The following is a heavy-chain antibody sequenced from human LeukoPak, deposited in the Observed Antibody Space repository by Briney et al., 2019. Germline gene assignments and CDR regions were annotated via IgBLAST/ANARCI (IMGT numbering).Heavy chain of an antibody. J-gene: IGHJ4*02. CDR1: GYSFTSYW. V-gene: IGHV5-51*01. D-gene: IGHD3-3*01. CDR3: ARSYYDFWSGYYRPKGFDY. CDR2: IYPGDSDT. Sequence: GESLKISCKGSGYSFTSYWIGWVRQMPGKGLEWMGIIYPGDSDTRYSPSFQGRVTISADKSISTAHLQWSSLKASDTAMYYCARSYYDFWSGYYRPKGFDYWGQGTLVTVSS.